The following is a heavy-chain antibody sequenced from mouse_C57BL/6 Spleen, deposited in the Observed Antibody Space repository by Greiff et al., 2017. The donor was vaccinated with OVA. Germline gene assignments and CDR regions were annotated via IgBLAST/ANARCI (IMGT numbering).Heavy chain of an antibody. D-gene: IGHD2-4*01. CDR2: ISYDGSN. J-gene: IGHJ2*01. Sequence: EVKLQESGPGLVKPSQSLSLTCSVTGYSITSGYYWNWIRQFPGNKLEWMGYISYDGSNNYNPSLKNRISITRDTSKNQFFLKLNSVTTEDTATYYCARVDYAGDYWGQGTTLTVSS. CDR1: GYSITSGYY. V-gene: IGHV3-6*01. CDR3: ARVDYAGDY.